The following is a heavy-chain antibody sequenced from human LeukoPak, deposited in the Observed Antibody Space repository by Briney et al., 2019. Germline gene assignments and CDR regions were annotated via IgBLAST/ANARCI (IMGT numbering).Heavy chain of an antibody. Sequence: SETLSLTCTVSGGSISSYYWSWIRQPPGKGLEWIGYIYTSGSTNYNPSLKSRVTISVDTSKNQFSLKLSSVTAADTAVYYGARQVAENWFDPWGQGTLVTVSS. CDR3: ARQVAENWFDP. CDR2: IYTSGST. CDR1: GGSISSYY. J-gene: IGHJ5*02. V-gene: IGHV4-4*09. D-gene: IGHD5-12*01.